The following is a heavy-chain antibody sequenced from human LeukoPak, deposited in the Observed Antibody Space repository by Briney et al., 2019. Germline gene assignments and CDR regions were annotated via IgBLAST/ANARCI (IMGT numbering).Heavy chain of an antibody. V-gene: IGHV3-11*04. J-gene: IGHJ6*03. CDR1: GFTFSDYY. Sequence: GGSLRLSCAASGFTFSDYYMSWIRQAPGKGLEWVSYISSSGSTIYYADSVKGRFTISRDNAKNSLYLQMNSLRAEDTAVYYCARDWGYCSGGSCYSSYYYMDVWGKGTTVTVSS. D-gene: IGHD2-15*01. CDR2: ISSSGSTI. CDR3: ARDWGYCSGGSCYSSYYYMDV.